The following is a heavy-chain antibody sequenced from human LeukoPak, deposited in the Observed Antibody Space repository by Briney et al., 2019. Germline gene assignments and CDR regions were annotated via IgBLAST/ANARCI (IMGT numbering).Heavy chain of an antibody. J-gene: IGHJ5*02. CDR2: ISYDGSNK. Sequence: GAARRLSCAAPGFTFSSYGRNWFRQVPGKGLKWGAVISYDGSNKYYADSVKGRFTISRDNSKNTLYLQMNSLRAEDTAVYYCAKGRSSGSYSHWFDPWGQGTLVTVSS. D-gene: IGHD1-26*01. CDR1: GFTFSSYG. CDR3: AKGRSSGSYSHWFDP. V-gene: IGHV3-30*18.